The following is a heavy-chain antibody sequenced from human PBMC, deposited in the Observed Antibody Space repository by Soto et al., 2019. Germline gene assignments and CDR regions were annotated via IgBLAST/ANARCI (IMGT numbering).Heavy chain of an antibody. J-gene: IGHJ4*02. CDR2: IYYSGST. Sequence: QVQLQESGPGLVKPSETLSLTCSVSGGSISNYYWSWVRQSPGKGLEWIGYIYYSGSTNYNPSLKSRLTISVDTSKNQFSLMLRSVTDADTAVYYCAGHRPGPYDYWGQGTLVTVSS. D-gene: IGHD2-8*02. CDR1: GGSISNYY. V-gene: IGHV4-59*08. CDR3: AGHRPGPYDY.